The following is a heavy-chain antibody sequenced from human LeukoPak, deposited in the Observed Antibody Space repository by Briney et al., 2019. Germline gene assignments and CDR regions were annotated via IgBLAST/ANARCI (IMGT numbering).Heavy chain of an antibody. Sequence: SETLSLTCNVSGDSISSNSYYWGWIRQPPGKGLEWIGNIYYSGSTYYNPSLKSRVTISVDTSKNQLSLNLISVTAADTAVYYCARSRDGYNFDYWGQGTLVTVSS. D-gene: IGHD5-24*01. CDR1: GDSISSNSYY. CDR2: IYYSGST. J-gene: IGHJ4*02. CDR3: ARSRDGYNFDY. V-gene: IGHV4-39*07.